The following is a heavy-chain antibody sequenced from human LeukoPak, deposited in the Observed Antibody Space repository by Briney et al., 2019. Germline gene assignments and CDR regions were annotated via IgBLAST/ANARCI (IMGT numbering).Heavy chain of an antibody. V-gene: IGHV3-23*01. Sequence: PGGSLRLSCAASGFTFSSYSMNWVRQAPGKGLEWVSTIEVGGAITHYAASVKGRFTISRDTSKKILYLQMDSLRPEDTAVYYCAKPLGGSYLFDRWGQGTLVTVSS. J-gene: IGHJ4*02. D-gene: IGHD1-26*01. CDR3: AKPLGGSYLFDR. CDR1: GFTFSSYS. CDR2: IEVGGAIT.